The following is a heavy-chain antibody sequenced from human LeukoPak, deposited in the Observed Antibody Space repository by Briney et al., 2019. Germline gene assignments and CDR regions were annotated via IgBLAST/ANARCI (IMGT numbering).Heavy chain of an antibody. V-gene: IGHV4-28*01. CDR3: ARKHRWNGLYFDY. Sequence: SDTLSLTCAVSHYSISSSNWWGWVRQPPGKGLEWIGYIHYSGTTYYNPSLLSRVTMSVDTSKNQFSLRLSSVTAVDTAVYYCARKHRWNGLYFDYWGQGILVTVSS. D-gene: IGHD1-1*01. CDR1: HYSISSSNW. CDR2: IHYSGTT. J-gene: IGHJ4*02.